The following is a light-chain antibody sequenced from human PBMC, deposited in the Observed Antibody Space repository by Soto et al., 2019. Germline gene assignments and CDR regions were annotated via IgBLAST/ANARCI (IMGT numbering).Light chain of an antibody. CDR3: VLYMGGGISM. CDR1: SGSVSTSYY. J-gene: IGLJ3*02. Sequence: QTVVTQEPSFSVSPGGTVTLTCGLSSGSVSTSYYPSWYQQTPGQAPRTLIYSTNTRSSRVPDRFSGSILGNKAALTITGAQADDESEYYCVLYMGGGISMFGGGTKLTVL. V-gene: IGLV8-61*01. CDR2: STN.